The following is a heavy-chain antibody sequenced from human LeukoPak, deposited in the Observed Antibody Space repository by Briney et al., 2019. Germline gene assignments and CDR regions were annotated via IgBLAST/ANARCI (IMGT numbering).Heavy chain of an antibody. Sequence: PSETLSLTCTVSGGSISSTIYYWGWIRQPPGKGLEWIGSIYYSGSTYYNPSLKSRVTISVDTSKNQFSLKLSSVTAADTAVYYCARHRRPGYGGYENAFDIWGQGTMVTVSS. D-gene: IGHD5-12*01. CDR3: ARHRRPGYGGYENAFDI. CDR2: IYYSGST. CDR1: GGSISSTIYY. V-gene: IGHV4-39*01. J-gene: IGHJ3*02.